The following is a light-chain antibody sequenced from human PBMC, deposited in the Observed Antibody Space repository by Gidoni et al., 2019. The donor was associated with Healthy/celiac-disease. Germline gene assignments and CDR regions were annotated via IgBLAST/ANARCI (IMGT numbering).Light chain of an antibody. Sequence: EIVVSKSPATMSMSPGDRATLSCRASQSVSNYLAWYQQKTGQAPRLLIYDASNGATGIPSRFSGSGSGTDFTLTISSLEPEDFAVYYCQQRCNWPLGFGQGTRLEIK. CDR2: DAS. CDR1: QSVSNY. CDR3: QQRCNWPLG. J-gene: IGKJ5*01. V-gene: IGKV3-11*01.